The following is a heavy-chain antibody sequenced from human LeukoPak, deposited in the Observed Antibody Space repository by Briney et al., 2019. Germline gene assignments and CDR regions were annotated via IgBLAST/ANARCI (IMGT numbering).Heavy chain of an antibody. V-gene: IGHV3-49*04. Sequence: PGGSLRLSCAASGFTFSDSAMHWVRQAPGKGLEWVGFIRSKAYGGTTEYAASVKGRFTISRDDSKSIAYLQMNSLKTEDTAVYYCTRDQTPYYWGQGTLVTVSS. CDR1: GFTFSDSA. CDR2: IRSKAYGGTT. CDR3: TRDQTPYY. J-gene: IGHJ4*02.